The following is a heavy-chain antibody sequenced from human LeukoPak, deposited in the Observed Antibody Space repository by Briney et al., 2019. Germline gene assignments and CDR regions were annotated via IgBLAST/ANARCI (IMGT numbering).Heavy chain of an antibody. Sequence: GGSLRLSCAASGFTFDDYAMHWLRHAPEKGLESVSGISWNSGSIGYADSVKGRFTISRDNAKNSLYLQMNSLRAEDMGLYYCAKDIARSGYYYMDVWGKGTTVTVSS. J-gene: IGHJ6*03. CDR1: GFTFDDYA. V-gene: IGHV3-9*03. CDR2: ISWNSGSI. CDR3: AKDIARSGYYYMDV.